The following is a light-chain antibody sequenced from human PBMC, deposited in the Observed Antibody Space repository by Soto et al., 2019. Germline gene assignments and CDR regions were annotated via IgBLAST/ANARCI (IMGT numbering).Light chain of an antibody. J-gene: IGLJ2*01. CDR3: NSYTNNIVL. CDR1: SSDVANYNY. V-gene: IGLV2-14*01. Sequence: QSALTQPASVSGSPGQSITISCTGTSSDVANYNYVSWYQQHPGKAPQLMIYDVDNRPSGVSSRFSGSKSGNTASLTISGLQAEDEADYYCNSYTNNIVLFGGGTKLTVL. CDR2: DVD.